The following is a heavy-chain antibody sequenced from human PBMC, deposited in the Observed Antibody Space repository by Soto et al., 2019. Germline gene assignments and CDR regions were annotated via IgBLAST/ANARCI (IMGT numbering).Heavy chain of an antibody. Sequence: VGSLRLSCAASGFTFSDYYMSWIRQAPGKGLEWVSYISSSSSYTNYADSVKGRFTISRDNAKNSLYLQMNSLRAEDTAVYYCARETTVTTIDYWGQGTLVTVSS. D-gene: IGHD4-17*01. CDR3: ARETTVTTIDY. CDR1: GFTFSDYY. V-gene: IGHV3-11*06. J-gene: IGHJ4*02. CDR2: ISSSSSYT.